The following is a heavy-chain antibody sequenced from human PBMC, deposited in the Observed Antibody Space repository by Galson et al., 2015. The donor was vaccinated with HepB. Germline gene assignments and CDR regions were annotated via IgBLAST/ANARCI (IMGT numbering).Heavy chain of an antibody. CDR3: ARSPIYDSSGYYGRLDWYFDL. D-gene: IGHD3-22*01. V-gene: IGHV1-69*10. CDR1: GGTFSSYA. Sequence: SVKVSCKASGGTFSSYAISWVRQAPGQGLEWMGGIIPILGIANYAQKFQGRVTITADKSTSTAYMELSSLRSEDTAVYYCARSPIYDSSGYYGRLDWYFDLWGRGTLVTVSS. J-gene: IGHJ2*01. CDR2: IIPILGIA.